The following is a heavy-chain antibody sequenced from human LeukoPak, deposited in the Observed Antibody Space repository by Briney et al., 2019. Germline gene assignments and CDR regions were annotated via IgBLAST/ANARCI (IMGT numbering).Heavy chain of an antibody. V-gene: IGHV1-69*05. Sequence: SVTVSCKASGGTFSSYAISWVRQAPAQGLELMGRIILIFGTANYAQTFQGRVTITTDESTSTAYMELSSLRSEDTAVYYCARVLSDSSGYHTAYYFDYWGQGTLVTVSS. CDR3: ARVLSDSSGYHTAYYFDY. CDR2: IILIFGTA. J-gene: IGHJ4*02. D-gene: IGHD3-22*01. CDR1: GGTFSSYA.